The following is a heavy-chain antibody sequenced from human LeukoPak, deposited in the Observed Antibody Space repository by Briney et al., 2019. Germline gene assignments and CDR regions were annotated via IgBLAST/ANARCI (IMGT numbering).Heavy chain of an antibody. Sequence: PSETLSLTCAVYGGSFSGYYWSWIRQPPGKGVEWIGEINHSGSTNYNPSLKSRVTISVDTSKNQFSLKLSSVTAADTAVYYCARPYYYDSSGYLDYWGQGTLVTVSS. J-gene: IGHJ4*02. V-gene: IGHV4-34*01. CDR3: ARPYYYDSSGYLDY. CDR1: GGSFSGYY. D-gene: IGHD3-22*01. CDR2: INHSGST.